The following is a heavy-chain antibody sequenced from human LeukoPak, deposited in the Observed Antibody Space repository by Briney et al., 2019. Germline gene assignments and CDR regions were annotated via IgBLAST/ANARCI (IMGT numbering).Heavy chain of an antibody. Sequence: GGSLRLSCAASGFTFSSYGMHWVRQAAGKGLEWVAVVSYDASSTYYTDSVKGRFTISRDNSKNTLYLQMNSLRAEDTAIYSCAKDLPKITIFGALQHWGQGTLVTVSS. D-gene: IGHD3-3*01. J-gene: IGHJ1*01. CDR2: VSYDASST. CDR1: GFTFSSYG. CDR3: AKDLPKITIFGALQH. V-gene: IGHV3-30*18.